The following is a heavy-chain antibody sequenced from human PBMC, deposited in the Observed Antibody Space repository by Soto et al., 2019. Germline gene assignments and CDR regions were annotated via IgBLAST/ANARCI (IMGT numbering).Heavy chain of an antibody. J-gene: IGHJ6*02. CDR1: GGTFSSYA. CDR2: IIPIFGTA. Sequence: SVKVSCKASGGTFSSYAISWVRQAPGQGLEWMGGIIPIFGTANYAQKFQGRVTITADESTSTAYMELSSLRSEDTAVYYCASGPVQTWQVVTAMSLYGMEVWGQGTTVTVSS. CDR3: ASGPVQTWQVVTAMSLYGMEV. V-gene: IGHV1-69*13. D-gene: IGHD2-21*02.